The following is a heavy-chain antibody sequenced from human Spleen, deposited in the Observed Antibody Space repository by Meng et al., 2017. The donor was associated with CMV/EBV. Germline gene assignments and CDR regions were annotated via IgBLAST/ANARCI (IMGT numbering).Heavy chain of an antibody. CDR3: ARQVTRVLLWFGDVGDWFDP. V-gene: IGHV4-39*01. CDR1: SGSYF. CDR2: IYYSVSS. D-gene: IGHD3-10*01. J-gene: IGHJ5*02. Sequence: SGSYFRGCIRPPPGKALEWIVSIYYSVSSYYNPSLKSRVTISVDTSKNQFSLKLSSVTAADTAVYYCARQVTRVLLWFGDVGDWFDPWGQGTLVTVSS.